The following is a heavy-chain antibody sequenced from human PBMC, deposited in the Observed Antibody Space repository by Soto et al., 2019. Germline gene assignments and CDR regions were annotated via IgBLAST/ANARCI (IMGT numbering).Heavy chain of an antibody. CDR1: GFAFTHVW. V-gene: IGHV3-15*01. Sequence: EVQLLESGGDLAEPGGSLRLSCAASGFAFTHVWMTWVRQAPGRGLEWVGRIKRKIDGETTNYAAPVKGRFTISRDDSKNTLYLQMNSLKTVVSAVYYCAADRYCSSNTCPGAFDIWGQGTTV. D-gene: IGHD2-2*01. J-gene: IGHJ3*02. CDR3: AADRYCSSNTCPGAFDI. CDR2: IKRKIDGETT.